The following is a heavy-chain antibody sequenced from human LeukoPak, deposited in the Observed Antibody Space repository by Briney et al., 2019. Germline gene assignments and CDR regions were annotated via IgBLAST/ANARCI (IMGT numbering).Heavy chain of an antibody. V-gene: IGHV1-69*13. CDR2: MIPIFGKA. J-gene: IGHJ4*02. CDR3: ARDEYYYDSSGYYQLYYFDY. Sequence: ASVKVSCKASGGTFSSYAIRWVRGAPGQGLEWVGGMIPIFGKANYAQKFEGRVTITADESTSTAYMELSSLRSEDTAVYYCARDEYYYDSSGYYQLYYFDYWGQGTLVTVSS. CDR1: GGTFSSYA. D-gene: IGHD3-22*01.